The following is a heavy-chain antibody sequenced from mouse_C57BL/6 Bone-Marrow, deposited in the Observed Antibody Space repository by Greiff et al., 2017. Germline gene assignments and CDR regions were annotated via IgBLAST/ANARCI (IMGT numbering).Heavy chain of an antibody. D-gene: IGHD1-1*01. Sequence: EVKLMESEGGLVQPGSSMKLSCTASGFTFSDYYMAWVRQVPEKGLEWVANINYDGSSTYYLDSLKSRFIISRDNAKNILYLQMSSLKSEDTATYYCARVDYGSSYEYYAMDYWGQGTSVTVSS. J-gene: IGHJ4*01. CDR3: ARVDYGSSYEYYAMDY. CDR2: INYDGSST. CDR1: GFTFSDYY. V-gene: IGHV5-16*01.